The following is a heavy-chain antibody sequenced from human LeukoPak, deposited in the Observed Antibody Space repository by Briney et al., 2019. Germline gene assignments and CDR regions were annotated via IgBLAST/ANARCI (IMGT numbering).Heavy chain of an antibody. J-gene: IGHJ3*02. CDR2: ISVYNGNA. CDR1: GYTFTSYG. V-gene: IGHV1-18*01. D-gene: IGHD3-16*01. Sequence: EASVKVSCKASGYTFTSYGINWVRQAPGQGLEWMGWISVYNGNAKYAQKLQGRVTMTTDTSTTTAYMELRSLRSDDTAVYYCARGGALYAFDIWGQGTMVTVSS. CDR3: ARGGALYAFDI.